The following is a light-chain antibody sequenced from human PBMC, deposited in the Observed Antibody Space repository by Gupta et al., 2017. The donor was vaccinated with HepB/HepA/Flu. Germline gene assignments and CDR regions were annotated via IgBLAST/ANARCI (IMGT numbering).Light chain of an antibody. V-gene: IGLV5-45*02. CDR3: MIWHSSAVV. Sequence: HAVLTQPSSLSPSPGASASLTCTLRSGINVGTYRAYWYQQKPGSPPQYLLRHKSDSDKQQGSGVPSRFSGSKDASANAGILIISGLQSEDEADYYCMIWHSSAVVFGGGTKLTVL. J-gene: IGLJ2*01. CDR2: HKSDSDK. CDR1: SGINVGTYR.